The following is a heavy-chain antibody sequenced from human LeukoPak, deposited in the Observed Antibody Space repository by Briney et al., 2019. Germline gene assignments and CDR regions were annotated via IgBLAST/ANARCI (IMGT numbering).Heavy chain of an antibody. D-gene: IGHD5-12*01. CDR1: GYAFTGYY. Sequence: ASVKVSCKASGYAFTGYYMHWVRQAPGQGLEWMGWINPNSGGTNYAQKFQGRVTMTRDTSISTAYMELSRLRSDDTAVYYCARGMASGYSGYDPIYYYGMDVWGQGTTVTVSS. CDR3: ARGMASGYSGYDPIYYYGMDV. CDR2: INPNSGGT. J-gene: IGHJ6*02. V-gene: IGHV1-2*02.